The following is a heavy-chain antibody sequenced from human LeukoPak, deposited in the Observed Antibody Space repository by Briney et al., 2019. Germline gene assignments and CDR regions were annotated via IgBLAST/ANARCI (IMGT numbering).Heavy chain of an antibody. CDR1: GFTFSSYA. CDR3: AKTKPEIAAAGYFDY. D-gene: IGHD6-13*01. Sequence: GGSLRLSCAASGFTFSSYAMSGVRQARGKGLEWVSAISGSGGSTYYADSVKGRFTISRDNSKNTLYLQMNSLRAEDTAVYSCAKTKPEIAAAGYFDYWGQGTLVTVSS. V-gene: IGHV3-23*01. J-gene: IGHJ4*02. CDR2: ISGSGGST.